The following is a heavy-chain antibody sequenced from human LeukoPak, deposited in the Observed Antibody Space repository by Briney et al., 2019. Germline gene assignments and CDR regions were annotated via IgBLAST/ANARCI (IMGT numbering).Heavy chain of an antibody. CDR3: ARGIGSFYYFDY. D-gene: IGHD2-15*01. CDR1: GGSFRSYY. CDR2: IYYSGST. V-gene: IGHV4-59*01. Sequence: LETLSLTCTVSGGSFRSYYWSWIRQSPGKVLEWIGYIYYSGSTNYNPSLKSRVTISLDTSKNQFSLKLSSVTAADTAVYYCARGIGSFYYFDYWGQGARVTVSS. J-gene: IGHJ4*02.